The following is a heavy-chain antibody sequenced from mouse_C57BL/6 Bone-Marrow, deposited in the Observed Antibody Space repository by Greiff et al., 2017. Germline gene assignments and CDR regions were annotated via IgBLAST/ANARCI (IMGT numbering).Heavy chain of an antibody. J-gene: IGHJ1*03. D-gene: IGHD1-1*01. Sequence: EVHLVEPGGGLVKPGGSLKLSCAASGFTFSSYTMSWVRQTPEKRLEWVATISGGGGNTYYTDSVKGRFTISRDNAKNTLYLQMSSLRSEGTALYYCAGPHYGSGDYSYFDVWGTGTTVTVSS. CDR1: GFTFSSYT. CDR3: AGPHYGSGDYSYFDV. V-gene: IGHV5-9*01. CDR2: ISGGGGNT.